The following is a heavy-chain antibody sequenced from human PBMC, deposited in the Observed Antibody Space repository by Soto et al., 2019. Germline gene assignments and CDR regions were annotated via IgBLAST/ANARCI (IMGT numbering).Heavy chain of an antibody. J-gene: IGHJ6*02. V-gene: IGHV3-74*01. D-gene: IGHD2-21*02. Sequence: GESLRLSCAASGFTLRSYWMHWVRQAPGKGLVWVSRINSDGSSTSYADSVKGRFTISRDNAKNTLFLQMNSLRAEDTAVYYCVRRVTDYGMDVWGQGTTVTVSS. CDR1: GFTLRSYW. CDR2: INSDGSST. CDR3: VRRVTDYGMDV.